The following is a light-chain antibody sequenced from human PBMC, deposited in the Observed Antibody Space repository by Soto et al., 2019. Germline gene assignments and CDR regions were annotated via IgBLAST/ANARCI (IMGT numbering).Light chain of an antibody. CDR3: QQYVSWPLT. Sequence: EIVMTQSPATLSVSPGERATLYCRTSQSVISNYLAWYQQKPGQAPRLLIYGISTRATGIPARFSASGSGTECTLIISSLQSEDFAVYYCQQYVSWPLTFGQGTRLEIK. J-gene: IGKJ5*01. V-gene: IGKV3-15*01. CDR1: QSVISN. CDR2: GIS.